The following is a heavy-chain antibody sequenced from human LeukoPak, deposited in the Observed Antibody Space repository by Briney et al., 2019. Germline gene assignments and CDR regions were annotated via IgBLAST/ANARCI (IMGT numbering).Heavy chain of an antibody. CDR3: AKARYQRYYYGMDV. CDR1: GFTFSSYA. Sequence: GGSLRLSCTASGFTFSSYAMNWVRQAPGKGLEWVSAITGSGDSTYYADSVKGRFTISRDNSKNTLYLQMNSLRAEDTAVYYCAKARYQRYYYGMDVWGQGTTVTVSS. CDR2: ITGSGDST. D-gene: IGHD3-9*01. J-gene: IGHJ6*02. V-gene: IGHV3-23*01.